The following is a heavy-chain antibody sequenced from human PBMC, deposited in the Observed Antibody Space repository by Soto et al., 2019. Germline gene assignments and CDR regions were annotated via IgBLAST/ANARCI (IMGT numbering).Heavy chain of an antibody. J-gene: IGHJ6*04. CDR3: VKQRGSGKTYYYNMDV. CDR2: INYSVRTT. CDR1: GFSFNTYA. V-gene: IGHV3-23*01. Sequence: EVHLLESGGGLVQPGGSLRLSCETSGFSFNTYAMTWVRQAPGMGLEWVAVINYSVRTTFHAQSVKGRFTISRDNSRNTVFLQRDSLRAEDTAVYYCVKQRGSGKTYYYNMDVWGIGTTVIVSS. D-gene: IGHD3-10*01.